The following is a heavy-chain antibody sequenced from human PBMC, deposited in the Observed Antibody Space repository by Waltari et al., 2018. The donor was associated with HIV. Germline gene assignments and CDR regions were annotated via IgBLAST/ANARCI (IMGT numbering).Heavy chain of an antibody. V-gene: IGHV1-69*01. J-gene: IGHJ6*02. CDR1: GGTFSSYA. CDR3: ASSIFTNYYYYYGMDV. D-gene: IGHD3-9*01. CDR2: IIPIFGTA. Sequence: KKPGSSVKVSCKASGGTFSSYAISWVRQAPGQGLEWMGGIIPIFGTANYAQKFQGRVTITADESTSTAYMELSSLRSEDTAVYYCASSIFTNYYYYYGMDVWGQGTTVTVSS.